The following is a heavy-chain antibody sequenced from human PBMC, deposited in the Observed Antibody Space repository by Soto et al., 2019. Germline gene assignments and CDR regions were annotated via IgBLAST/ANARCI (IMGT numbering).Heavy chain of an antibody. V-gene: IGHV1-69*05. CDR2: IIPIFGTT. J-gene: IGHJ6*02. CDR1: GGTFSSYA. CDR3: ARGQGSGSYYRPTYYYYGMDV. D-gene: IGHD3-10*01. Sequence: ASVKVSCKASGGTFSSYAISWVRQAPGQGLEWMGGIIPIFGTTNYAQKFQGRVTITTDKSTSTAYMELSSLRSEDTAEYYCARGQGSGSYYRPTYYYYGMDVWGQGTTVTVSS.